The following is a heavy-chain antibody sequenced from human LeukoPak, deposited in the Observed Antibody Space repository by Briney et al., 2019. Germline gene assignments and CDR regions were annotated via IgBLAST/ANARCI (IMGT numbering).Heavy chain of an antibody. CDR1: GFRFSSYW. Sequence: PGGSLRLSCAASGFRFSSYWMSWVRQAPGKGLEWVSVIYSGGSTYYADSVKGRFTISRDNSKNTLYLQMNSLRAEDTAVYYCARVSLHYYYGMDVWGQGTTVTVSS. CDR3: ARVSLHYYYGMDV. CDR2: IYSGGST. V-gene: IGHV3-53*01. J-gene: IGHJ6*02.